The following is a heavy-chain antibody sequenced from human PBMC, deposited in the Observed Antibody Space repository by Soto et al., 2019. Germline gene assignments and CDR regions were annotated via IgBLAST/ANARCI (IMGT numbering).Heavy chain of an antibody. Sequence: GGSLRLSCAGSGFTFDSYALSWVRQAPGKGLEWVASISGRGLSTYTADSVKGRVTLSRDNSRDTVYLQMKNLTSDDTAIYYCAKTGVSRTDALSYFDHWGQGTLVTVSS. CDR3: AKTGVSRTDALSYFDH. J-gene: IGHJ4*02. D-gene: IGHD7-27*01. V-gene: IGHV3-23*01. CDR2: ISGRGLST. CDR1: GFTFDSYA.